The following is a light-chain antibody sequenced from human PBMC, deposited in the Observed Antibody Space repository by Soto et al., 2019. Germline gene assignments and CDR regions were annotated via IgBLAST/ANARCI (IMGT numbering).Light chain of an antibody. Sequence: ALTQPPSVSGSPRQSVTISCTGTSTDFVSYNRVSWYQQPPGTAPKLIIYEASNRPSGVPDRFSGSKSGNTASLTISGLQAADEADYYCSLYTSENTYVFGTGTKVTVL. V-gene: IGLV2-18*01. CDR2: EAS. CDR3: SLYTSENTYV. J-gene: IGLJ1*01. CDR1: STDFVSYNR.